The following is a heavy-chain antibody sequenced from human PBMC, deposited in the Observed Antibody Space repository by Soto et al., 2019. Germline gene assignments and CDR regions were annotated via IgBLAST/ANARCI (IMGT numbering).Heavy chain of an antibody. V-gene: IGHV3-23*01. CDR3: AKAHCSGGSCDFDY. Sequence: GSLRLSCAASGFTFSSYGMHWVRQAPGKGLEWVSAISGSGGSTYYADSVKGRFTISRDNSKNTLYLQMNSLRAEDTAVYYCAKAHCSGGSCDFDYWGQGTLVTVPQ. D-gene: IGHD2-15*01. J-gene: IGHJ4*02. CDR1: GFTFSSYG. CDR2: ISGSGGST.